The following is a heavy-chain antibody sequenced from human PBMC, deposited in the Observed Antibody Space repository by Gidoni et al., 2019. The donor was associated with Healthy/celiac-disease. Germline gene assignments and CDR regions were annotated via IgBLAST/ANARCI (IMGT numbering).Heavy chain of an antibody. J-gene: IGHJ4*02. D-gene: IGHD1-26*01. CDR3: ARDRGDSGSYSRIGFDY. Sequence: QVQLVQSGAEVKKPGSSVKVSCKASGGTFSSYAISWVRQAPGQGLEWMGGIIPILGTANYAQKFQGRVTITAEESTSTADMELSSLRSEDTAVYYCARDRGDSGSYSRIGFDYWGQGTLVTVSS. CDR1: GGTFSSYA. V-gene: IGHV1-69*01. CDR2: IIPILGTA.